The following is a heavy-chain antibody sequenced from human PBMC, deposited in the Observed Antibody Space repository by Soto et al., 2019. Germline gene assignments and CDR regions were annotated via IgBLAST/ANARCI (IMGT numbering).Heavy chain of an antibody. CDR1: GYIFSTHG. CDR3: ARVQIVVVVGGTPADY. Sequence: QVQLEQSGAEVKKSGASVKVSCKASGYIFSTHGINWVRQAPGQGLEWMGWINPYNGKTNYAQKFQGRVTMTTETSRKTGYMELRSLRSDDTAVDYCARVQIVVVVGGTPADYWGQGTLVTVSS. CDR2: INPYNGKT. J-gene: IGHJ4*02. V-gene: IGHV1-18*01. D-gene: IGHD2-15*01.